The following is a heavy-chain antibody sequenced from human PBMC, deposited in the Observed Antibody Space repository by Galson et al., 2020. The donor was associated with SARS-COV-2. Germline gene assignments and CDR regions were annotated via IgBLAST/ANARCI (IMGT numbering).Heavy chain of an antibody. CDR3: ARDSQGGNDYNYLLF. J-gene: IGHJ4*02. CDR1: GYTLTSYY. D-gene: IGHD4-4*01. Sequence: ASVNVSCKASGYTLTSYYIHWVRQAPGQGLEWMGIINPSGGGTTYAQKFQGRVTMTRDTSTSTVYMELSSLRSEDTAVYYCARDSQGGNDYNYLLFWGQGTLVTVSS. CDR2: INPSGGGT. V-gene: IGHV1-46*01.